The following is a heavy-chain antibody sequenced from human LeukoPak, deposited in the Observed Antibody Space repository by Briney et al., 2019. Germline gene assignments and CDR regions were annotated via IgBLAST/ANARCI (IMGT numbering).Heavy chain of an antibody. CDR2: ISSSSSYI. J-gene: IGHJ4*02. Sequence: PGGSLRLSCAASGFAFSRHGIHWVRQAPGKGLEWVSSISSSSSYIYYADSVKGRFTISRDNAKNSLYLQMNSLRAEDTAVYYCASRQFDYWGQGTLVTVSS. V-gene: IGHV3-21*01. CDR1: GFAFSRHG. CDR3: ASRQFDY.